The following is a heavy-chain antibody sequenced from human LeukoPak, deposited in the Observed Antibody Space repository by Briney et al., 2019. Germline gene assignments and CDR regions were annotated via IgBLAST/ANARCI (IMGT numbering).Heavy chain of an antibody. J-gene: IGHJ4*02. D-gene: IGHD3-16*02. Sequence: TSETLSLTCTVSGGSISSYYWSRIRQPPGKGLEWIGYIYYSGSTNYNPSLKSRVTISVDTSKNQFSLKLSSVTAADTAVYYCASGLYDYVWGSYRYTEYWGQGTLVTVSS. CDR1: GGSISSYY. V-gene: IGHV4-59*01. CDR2: IYYSGST. CDR3: ASGLYDYVWGSYRYTEY.